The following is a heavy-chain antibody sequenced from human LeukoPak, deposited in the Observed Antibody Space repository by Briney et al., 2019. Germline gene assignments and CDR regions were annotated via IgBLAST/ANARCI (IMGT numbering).Heavy chain of an antibody. Sequence: PSETLSLTCTVSGGSISSGDYYWSWIRQPPGKGLEWIGYIYYSGSTYYSPSLKSRVTISVDTSKNQFSLKLSSVTAADTAVYYCARLRIAMVRGVTYYFDYWGQGTLVTVSS. CDR3: ARLRIAMVRGVTYYFDY. V-gene: IGHV4-30-4*01. CDR1: GGSISSGDYY. CDR2: IYYSGST. D-gene: IGHD3-10*01. J-gene: IGHJ4*02.